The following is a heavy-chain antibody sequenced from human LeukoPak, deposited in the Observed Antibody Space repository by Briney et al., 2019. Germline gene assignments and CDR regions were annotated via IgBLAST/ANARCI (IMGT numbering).Heavy chain of an antibody. CDR3: ARGSRPHYYYGMDV. CDR2: IYTSGST. Sequence: SQTLSLTCTVSGGSISSGSYYWSWLRQPAGRGLEWSGRIYTSGSTNYNLSLKSRVTISVDTSKNQFSLKLSSVTAADTAVYYCARGSRPHYYYGMDVWGQGTPVTVSS. V-gene: IGHV4-61*02. J-gene: IGHJ6*02. CDR1: GGSISSGSYY.